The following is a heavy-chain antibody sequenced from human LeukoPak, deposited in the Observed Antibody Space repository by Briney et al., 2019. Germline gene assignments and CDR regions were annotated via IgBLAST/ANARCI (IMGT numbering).Heavy chain of an antibody. CDR3: AREGRITIFGGVNGYFDY. J-gene: IGHJ4*02. CDR1: GFTFSSYW. Sequence: TGGSLRLSCAASGFTFSSYWMHWVRQPPGRGRVWVSRINSDGSSTNYADSVKGRFTISRDNAKNMLYLQMNSLRAEDTAVYYCAREGRITIFGGVNGYFDYWGQGTLVTVSS. CDR2: INSDGSST. D-gene: IGHD3-3*01. V-gene: IGHV3-74*01.